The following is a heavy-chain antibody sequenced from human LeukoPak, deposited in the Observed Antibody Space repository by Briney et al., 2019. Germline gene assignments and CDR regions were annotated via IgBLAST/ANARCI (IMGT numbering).Heavy chain of an antibody. D-gene: IGHD3-3*01. CDR1: GGSFSGYY. CDR2: INHSGST. Sequence: SETLSLTCAVYGGSFSGYYWSWIRQPPGKGLEWIGEINHSGSTNYNPSPKSRVTISVDTSKNQFSLKLSSVTAADTAVYYCARHSTFFGVVIIKGRVRGPFDYWGQGTLVTVSS. J-gene: IGHJ4*02. V-gene: IGHV4-34*01. CDR3: ARHSTFFGVVIIKGRVRGPFDY.